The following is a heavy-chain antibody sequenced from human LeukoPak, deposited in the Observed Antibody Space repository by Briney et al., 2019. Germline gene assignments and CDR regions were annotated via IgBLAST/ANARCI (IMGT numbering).Heavy chain of an antibody. D-gene: IGHD2-2*01. CDR2: INTYDGNT. CDR1: GYTFTTYG. CDR3: AREYCISGTCYDPDY. J-gene: IGHJ4*02. Sequence: ASVKVSCKAAGYTFTTYGISWVRQAPGQGLEWMGWINTYDGNTNYVQSLQGRLTMTIDTSTSTVYMELRSLRSDDTAVYYCAREYCISGTCYDPDYWGQGTLVTVSS. V-gene: IGHV1-18*01.